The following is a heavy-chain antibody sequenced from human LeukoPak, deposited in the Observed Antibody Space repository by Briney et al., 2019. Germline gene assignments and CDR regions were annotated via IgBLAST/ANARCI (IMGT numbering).Heavy chain of an antibody. CDR1: GGSISSSSYY. Sequence: SETLSLTCSVSGGSISSSSYYWGWIRQPPGKGLEWIGSIYYSGSTYYNPSLKSRVTISVDTSKNQFSLKLSSVTAADTAVYYCARGRGYSYGVIDYWGQGTLVTVSS. J-gene: IGHJ4*02. CDR3: ARGRGYSYGVIDY. V-gene: IGHV4-39*07. CDR2: IYYSGST. D-gene: IGHD5-18*01.